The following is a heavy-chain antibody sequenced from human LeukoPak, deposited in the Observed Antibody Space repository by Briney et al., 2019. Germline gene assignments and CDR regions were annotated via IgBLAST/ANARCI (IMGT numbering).Heavy chain of an antibody. J-gene: IGHJ4*02. CDR1: GFTFDRHW. V-gene: IGHV3-74*01. CDR2: ISTDGSDR. Sequence: PGGSLRLSCVASGFTFDRHWMHWVRQAPGKGLVWVSRISTDGSDRGYAESVKGRFTISRDNTKNTLYLQMDSLRVEDTAVYYCARGGFIVGANQYFQWWGQGTRVIVSS. D-gene: IGHD3-16*02. CDR3: ARGGFIVGANQYFQW.